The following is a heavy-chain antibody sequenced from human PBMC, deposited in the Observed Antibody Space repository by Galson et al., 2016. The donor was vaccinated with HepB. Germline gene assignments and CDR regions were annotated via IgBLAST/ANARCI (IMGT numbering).Heavy chain of an antibody. J-gene: IGHJ3*02. CDR2: VYHSGGA. CDR1: GGSVSGINW. D-gene: IGHD2-8*02. Sequence: SETLSLTCVVSGGSVSGINWWSWVRQPPGKGLEWIGEVYHSGGAHYNPSLKSRVTMSVDTSKSQFSLRLTSVTAADTALYFCARDCTGGTCKFARYDACDMWGQGTMVTVSS. V-gene: IGHV4/OR15-8*01. CDR3: ARDCTGGTCKFARYDACDM.